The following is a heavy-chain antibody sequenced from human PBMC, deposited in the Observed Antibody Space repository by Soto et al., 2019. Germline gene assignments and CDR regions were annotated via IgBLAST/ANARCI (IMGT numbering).Heavy chain of an antibody. V-gene: IGHV5-10-1*01. D-gene: IGHD2-15*01. J-gene: IGHJ6*02. CDR1: GCNFTSYR. Sequence: GDSRKIAGKRCGCNFTSYRSTLERQLPGKSLEWGGRIDPSDSYTNYSPSFQGHVTISADKSISTAYLQWSSLKASDTAMYYCARLSSGGSSEGQYYYYYGMDGWGQGTTVTVSS. CDR2: IDPSDSYT. CDR3: ARLSSGGSSEGQYYYYYGMDG.